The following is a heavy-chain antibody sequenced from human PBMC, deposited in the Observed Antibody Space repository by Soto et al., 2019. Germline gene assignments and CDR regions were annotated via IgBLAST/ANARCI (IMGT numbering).Heavy chain of an antibody. Sequence: QVQLQESGPGLVQPSQTLSLTCTVSGGSISSGGYYWSWIRKHPGTVLEWIGHISYSGSTYYNTSLKSRVTISVDTSRNQFSLIVNSVTAADTAVYYCARGVLHWGQGTLVTVSS. V-gene: IGHV4-31*03. CDR1: GGSISSGGYY. CDR2: ISYSGST. J-gene: IGHJ4*01. CDR3: ARGVLH.